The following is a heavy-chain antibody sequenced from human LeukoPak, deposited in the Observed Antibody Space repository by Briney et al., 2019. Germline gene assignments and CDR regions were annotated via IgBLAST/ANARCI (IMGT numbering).Heavy chain of an antibody. V-gene: IGHV3-23*01. J-gene: IGHJ4*02. CDR3: AKDLGQLWTRDPYFDY. Sequence: GGSLRLSCAASGFTFSTYPMSWVRQAPGKGLEWVSSISGSGGSIYYADSVKGRFTISRDNSKNTLYLQMNSLRAEDTAVYYCAKDLGQLWTRDPYFDYWGQGTLVTVSS. D-gene: IGHD5-18*01. CDR2: ISGSGGSI. CDR1: GFTFSTYP.